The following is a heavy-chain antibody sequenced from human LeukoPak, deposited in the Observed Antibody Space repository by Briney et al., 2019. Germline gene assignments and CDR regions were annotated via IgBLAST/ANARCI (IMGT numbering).Heavy chain of an antibody. Sequence: PGGSLRLSCAASGFTFSSYSMNWVRQAPGKGLEWVSAISGSGGSTFYADSVKGRFTISRDNSKNTLYLQMNSLRAEDTAIYYCAKTLAGYYFDYWGQGTLVTVSS. D-gene: IGHD6-19*01. V-gene: IGHV3-23*01. J-gene: IGHJ4*02. CDR2: ISGSGGST. CDR1: GFTFSSYS. CDR3: AKTLAGYYFDY.